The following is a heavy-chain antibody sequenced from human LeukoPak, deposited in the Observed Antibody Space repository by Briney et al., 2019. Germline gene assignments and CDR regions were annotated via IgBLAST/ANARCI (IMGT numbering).Heavy chain of an antibody. CDR3: ARGPLSGSYDY. J-gene: IGHJ4*02. Sequence: ASVKVSCKASGGTFSSYAISWVRQAPGQGLEWMGRIIPILGIANYAQKFQGRVTITADKSTSTAYMELSSLRSKDTAVYYCARGPLSGSYDYWGQGTLVTVSS. V-gene: IGHV1-69*04. D-gene: IGHD1-26*01. CDR1: GGTFSSYA. CDR2: IIPILGIA.